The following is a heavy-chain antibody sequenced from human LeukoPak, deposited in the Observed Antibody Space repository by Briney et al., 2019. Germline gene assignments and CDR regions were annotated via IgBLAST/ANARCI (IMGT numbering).Heavy chain of an antibody. CDR2: IYYSGST. V-gene: IGHV4-31*03. D-gene: IGHD3-10*01. CDR1: GGSISSGGYY. CDR3: ARRNGGSGRGYFDY. J-gene: IGHJ4*02. Sequence: SQTLSLTCTVSGGSISSGGYYWSRIRQHPGKGLEWIGYIYYSGSTYYNPSLKSRVTISVDTSKNQFSLKLSSVTAADTAVYYCARRNGGSGRGYFDYWGQGTLVTVSS.